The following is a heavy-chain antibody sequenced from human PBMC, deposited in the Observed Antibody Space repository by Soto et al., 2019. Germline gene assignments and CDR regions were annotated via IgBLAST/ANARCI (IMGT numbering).Heavy chain of an antibody. CDR2: ISAYNGNT. J-gene: IGHJ4*02. CDR1: GYTFTSYG. CDR3: ASELGYCSSTSCYSYFDD. V-gene: IGHV1-18*01. Sequence: ASVKVSCKASGYTFTSYGISWVRQAPGQGLEWMGRISAYNGNTNYAQKLQGRVTMTTDTSTSTAYMELRSLRSDDTAVYYCASELGYCSSTSCYSYFDDWGQGTLVTVSS. D-gene: IGHD2-2*01.